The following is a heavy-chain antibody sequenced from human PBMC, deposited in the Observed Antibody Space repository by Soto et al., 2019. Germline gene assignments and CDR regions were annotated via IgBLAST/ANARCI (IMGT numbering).Heavy chain of an antibody. CDR3: AKKSLGSITLPALYYFDY. V-gene: IGHV3-23*01. J-gene: IGHJ4*02. Sequence: EVQLLESGGGLVQPGGSLRLSCAASGFTFGNYAFSWVRQAPGKVLERVSVISGGGDATYYPDYVKGRFTTSRDNSKNTVYLQMNSLRDEDTAVYYCAKKSLGSITLPALYYFDYWGQGTLVTVSS. CDR1: GFTFGNYA. D-gene: IGHD7-27*01. CDR2: ISGGGDAT.